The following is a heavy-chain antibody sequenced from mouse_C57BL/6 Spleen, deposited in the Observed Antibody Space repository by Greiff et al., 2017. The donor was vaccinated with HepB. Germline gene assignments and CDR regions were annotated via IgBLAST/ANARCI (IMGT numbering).Heavy chain of an antibody. CDR2: IDPENGDT. J-gene: IGHJ2*01. CDR3: TNHITSRADFDY. Sequence: EVQLQQSGAELVRPGASVKLSCTASGFNIKDDYMHWVKQRPEQGLEWIGWIDPENGDTEYASKFQGKATITADTSSNTAYLQLSSLTSEDTAVYYCTNHITSRADFDYWGQGTTLTVSS. V-gene: IGHV14-4*01. D-gene: IGHD3-1*01. CDR1: GFNIKDDY.